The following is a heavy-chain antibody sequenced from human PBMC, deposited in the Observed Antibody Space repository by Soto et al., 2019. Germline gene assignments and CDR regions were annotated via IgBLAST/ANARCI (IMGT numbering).Heavy chain of an antibody. CDR1: GFTFGDYA. Sequence: AGGSLRLSCTASGFTFGDYAMSWFRQAPGKGLEWVGFIRSKAYGGTTEYAASVKGRFTISRDDSKSIAYLQMNSLKTEDTAVYYCTRSLSDSSGWRDYNWFDPWGQGTLVTVSS. D-gene: IGHD6-19*01. J-gene: IGHJ5*02. CDR3: TRSLSDSSGWRDYNWFDP. CDR2: IRSKAYGGTT. V-gene: IGHV3-49*03.